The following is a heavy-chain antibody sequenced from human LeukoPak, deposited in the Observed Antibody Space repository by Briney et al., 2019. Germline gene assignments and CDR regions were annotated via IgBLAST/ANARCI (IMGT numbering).Heavy chain of an antibody. D-gene: IGHD1-26*01. CDR2: INPNSGGT. CDR1: GYIFTGYY. CDR3: ARGVLVGASDY. J-gene: IGHJ4*02. Sequence: VAAVQASCKASGYIFTGYYMHWVRQPPAQELEGMGWINPNSGGTNYAQKFQGRVTMTRDTSISTAYMELGRLRSDETAVYYCARGVLVGASDYWGQGTLVTVSS. V-gene: IGHV1-2*02.